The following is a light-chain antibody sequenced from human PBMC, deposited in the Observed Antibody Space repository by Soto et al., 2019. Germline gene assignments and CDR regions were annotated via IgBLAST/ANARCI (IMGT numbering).Light chain of an antibody. CDR3: PQYGSSTIT. CDR1: QSVSSSY. V-gene: IGKV3-20*01. J-gene: IGKJ5*01. Sequence: EIVLTQSPGTLSLSPGERATLSCRASQSVSSSYLAWYQQKPGQAPRLLIYGASSRATGIPDRFSGSGSGTDFTLTISRLEPEDFAVYYCPQYGSSTITFGQGTRLEIK. CDR2: GAS.